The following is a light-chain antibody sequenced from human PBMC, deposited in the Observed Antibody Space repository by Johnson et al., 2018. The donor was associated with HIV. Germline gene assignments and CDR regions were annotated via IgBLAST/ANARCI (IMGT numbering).Light chain of an antibody. CDR1: SSNIENNY. J-gene: IGLJ1*01. CDR2: ENN. V-gene: IGLV1-51*02. CDR3: GTWDSSLSAGEYV. Sequence: QSVLTQPPSVSAAPGQKVTISCSGSSSNIENNYVSWYQQLPGTAPKVLIYENNKRPSGIPDRFSGSKSCTSATLDITGLQTGDEADYYCGTWDSSLSAGEYVFGTGTKGTVL.